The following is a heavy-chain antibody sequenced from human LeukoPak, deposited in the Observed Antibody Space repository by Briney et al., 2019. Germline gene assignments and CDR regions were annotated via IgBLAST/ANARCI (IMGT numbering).Heavy chain of an antibody. J-gene: IGHJ5*02. CDR1: GGSISSYY. V-gene: IGHV4-59*01. CDR2: IYYSGST. CDR3: ARSNIRWFDP. D-gene: IGHD2/OR15-2a*01. Sequence: SETLSLTCTVSGGSISSYYWSWIRQPPGKGLEWIGYIYYSGSTNYNPSLKSRVTISVDTSKNQFSLKLSSVTAADTAVYYCARSNIRWFDPWGQETLVTVSS.